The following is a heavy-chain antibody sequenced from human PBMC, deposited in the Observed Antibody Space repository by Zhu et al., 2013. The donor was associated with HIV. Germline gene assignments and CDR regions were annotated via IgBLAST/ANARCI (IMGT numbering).Heavy chain of an antibody. CDR2: LDPAAGTT. V-gene: IGHV1-46*01. CDR1: GYTFTSYY. Sequence: QVQLIQSGAGVMKPGGSVRISCKTSGYTFTSYYIHWVRRAPGHGLEWMGLLDPAAGTTTYAQVFKGRLTVTRDTSTATVYMQLSGLRSEDTVRLFCARVFPWGGTFRTRVYLLHWGQGTLVSVSS. D-gene: IGHD3-22*01. J-gene: IGHJ1*01. CDR3: ARVFPWGGTFRTRVYLLH.